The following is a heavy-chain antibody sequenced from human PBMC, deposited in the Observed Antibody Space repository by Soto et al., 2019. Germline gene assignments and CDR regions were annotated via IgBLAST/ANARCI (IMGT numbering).Heavy chain of an antibody. Sequence: GGSLRLSCAASGFTVSSNYMSWVRQAPGKGLEWVSVIYSGGSTYYADSVKGRFPISRDNSKNTLYLQMNSLRAEDTAVYYCASWKYCSGGSCDAVLADYGDSGDYYYGMDVWGQGTTVTVSS. J-gene: IGHJ6*02. V-gene: IGHV3-53*01. CDR3: ASWKYCSGGSCDAVLADYGDSGDYYYGMDV. CDR1: GFTVSSNY. D-gene: IGHD2-15*01. CDR2: IYSGGST.